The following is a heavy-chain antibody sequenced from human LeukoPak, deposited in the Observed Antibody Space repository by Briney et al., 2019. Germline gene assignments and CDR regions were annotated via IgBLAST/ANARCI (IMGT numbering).Heavy chain of an antibody. CDR1: GGSISSNY. D-gene: IGHD3-10*01. Sequence: SETLSLTCTVSGGSISSNYWNWIRQPARQGLERIGLIYTSVSTNYNPSLKSRVTISVDTSKNQFSLKLSPVTAADTAADYCARDLLWFGEFDTNWFDPWGQGTLVSVSS. CDR2: IYTSVST. J-gene: IGHJ5*02. CDR3: ARDLLWFGEFDTNWFDP. V-gene: IGHV4-4*07.